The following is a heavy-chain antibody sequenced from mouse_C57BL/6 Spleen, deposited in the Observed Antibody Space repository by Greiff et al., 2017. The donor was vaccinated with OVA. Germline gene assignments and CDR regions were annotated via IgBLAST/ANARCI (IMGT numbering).Heavy chain of an antibody. CDR2: ISSGSSTI. D-gene: IGHD4-1*01. V-gene: IGHV5-17*01. Sequence: EVMLVESGGGLVKPGGSLKLSCAASGFTFSDYGMHWVRQAPEKGLELVAYISSGSSTIYYADTVKGRFTISRDNAKNTLFLQMTSLRSEDTAMYYCARRPKTGWYFDVWGTGTTVTVSS. CDR3: ARRPKTGWYFDV. CDR1: GFTFSDYG. J-gene: IGHJ1*03.